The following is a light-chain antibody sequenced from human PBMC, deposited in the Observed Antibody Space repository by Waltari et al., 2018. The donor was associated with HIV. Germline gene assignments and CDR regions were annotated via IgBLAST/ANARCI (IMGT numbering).Light chain of an antibody. V-gene: IGKV1-5*03. CDR2: KAS. J-gene: IGKJ2*01. Sequence: DIEMTQSPSTLPLSLGDRLTITCRASQTISSTLAWYQQRPGTAPKLLIYKASSLEDGVPSRFSGSGSGTEFTLTISSLQPDDIAVYFCQQYSAFPFTFGQGTKLEI. CDR1: QTISST. CDR3: QQYSAFPFT.